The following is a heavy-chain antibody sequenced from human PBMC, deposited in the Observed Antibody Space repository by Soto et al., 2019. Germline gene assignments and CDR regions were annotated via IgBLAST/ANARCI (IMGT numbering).Heavy chain of an antibody. CDR1: GYDFNTNW. Sequence: PGESLKISCRGSGYDFNTNWFGWVRQLPGRGLEWVGIMYPGDSDTRYNPSLQGHVTLSVDKSISTAYLQWSSLKASDTAMYYCARLANIFAFDNWGHGTLVTVSS. CDR2: MYPGDSDT. CDR3: ARLANIFAFDN. J-gene: IGHJ4*01. V-gene: IGHV5-51*01. D-gene: IGHD2-21*01.